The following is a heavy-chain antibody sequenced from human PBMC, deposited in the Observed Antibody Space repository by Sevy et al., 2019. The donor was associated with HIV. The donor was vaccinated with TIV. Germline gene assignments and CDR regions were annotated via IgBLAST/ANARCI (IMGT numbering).Heavy chain of an antibody. CDR1: GYRFTSYW. V-gene: IGHV5-51*01. Sequence: GESLKISCKASGYRFTSYWIGWVRQMPGKGLEWMGITYPGDSDTRYSPSFQGQVTISADKSISTAYLQWSSLNASDTAMYYCARQYYGSGSYYNSFFDYCGQGTLVTVS. CDR3: ARQYYGSGSYYNSFFDY. J-gene: IGHJ4*02. D-gene: IGHD3-10*01. CDR2: TYPGDSDT.